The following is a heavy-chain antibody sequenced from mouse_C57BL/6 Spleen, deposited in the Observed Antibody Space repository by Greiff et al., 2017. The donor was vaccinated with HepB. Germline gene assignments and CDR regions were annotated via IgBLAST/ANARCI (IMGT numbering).Heavy chain of an antibody. CDR1: GYTFTSYW. CDR2: IDPNSGGT. D-gene: IGHD2-3*01. Sequence: VQLQQPGAELVKPGASVKLSCKASGYTFTSYWMHWVKQRPGRGLEWIGRIDPNSGGTKYNEKFKSKATLTVDKPSSTAYMQLSSLTSEDSAVYCWARPSDGYCVGAWFAYWGQGTLVTVSA. V-gene: IGHV1-72*01. CDR3: ARPSDGYCVGAWFAY. J-gene: IGHJ3*01.